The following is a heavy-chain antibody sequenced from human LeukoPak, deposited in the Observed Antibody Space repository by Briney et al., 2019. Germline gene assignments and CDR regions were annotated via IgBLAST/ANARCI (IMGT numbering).Heavy chain of an antibody. D-gene: IGHD1-26*01. CDR3: ARLPKYSGSYSGAFDI. J-gene: IGHJ3*02. CDR2: INHSGST. V-gene: IGHV4-34*01. CDR1: GGSISSYY. Sequence: PSETLSLTCIVSGGSISSYYWSWIRQPPEKGLEWIGEINHSGSTNYNPSLKSRVTISVDTSKNQFSLKLSSVTAADTAVYYCARLPKYSGSYSGAFDIWGQGTMVTVSS.